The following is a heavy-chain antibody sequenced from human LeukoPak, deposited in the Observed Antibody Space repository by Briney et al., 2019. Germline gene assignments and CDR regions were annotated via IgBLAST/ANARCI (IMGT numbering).Heavy chain of an antibody. V-gene: IGHV1-18*04. CDR3: ARDWSGYCSGGSCPYYFDF. CDR1: GYTFTSYV. D-gene: IGHD2-15*01. CDR2: ISIYNGNR. Sequence: GASVKVSCKASGYTFTSYVISWVRQAPGQGLEWMGWISIYNGNRNYPQKFHGRVTLTTDTSTSTAYMELRSLTSDATAVYYCARDWSGYCSGGSCPYYFDFWGQGTLVTVSS. J-gene: IGHJ4*02.